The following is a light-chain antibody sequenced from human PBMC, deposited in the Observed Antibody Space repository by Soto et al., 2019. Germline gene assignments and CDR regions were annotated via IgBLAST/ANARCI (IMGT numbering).Light chain of an antibody. CDR3: GTWDSSLSAYV. CDR2: DNN. CDR1: GSNIGNNY. Sequence: QSVLTQPPSVSAAPGQKVTISCSGSGSNIGNNYVSWYQQLPGTAPKLLIYDNNKRPSGIPDRFSGSKSGTSATLGITGLQTGHEADYYCGTWDSSLSAYVFGTGTKLTVL. J-gene: IGLJ1*01. V-gene: IGLV1-51*01.